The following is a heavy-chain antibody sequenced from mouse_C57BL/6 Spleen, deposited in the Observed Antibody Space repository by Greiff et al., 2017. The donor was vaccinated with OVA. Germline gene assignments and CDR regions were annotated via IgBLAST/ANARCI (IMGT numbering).Heavy chain of an antibody. J-gene: IGHJ1*03. V-gene: IGHV5-4*01. CDR3: ARDGGYYGSSYNWYFDV. Sequence: VMLVESGGGLVKPGGSLKLSCAASGFTFSSYAMSWVRQTPEKRLEWVATISDGGSYTYYPDNVKGRFTISRDNAKNNLYLQMSHLKSEDTAMYYCARDGGYYGSSYNWYFDVWGTGTTVTVSS. D-gene: IGHD1-1*01. CDR1: GFTFSSYA. CDR2: ISDGGSYT.